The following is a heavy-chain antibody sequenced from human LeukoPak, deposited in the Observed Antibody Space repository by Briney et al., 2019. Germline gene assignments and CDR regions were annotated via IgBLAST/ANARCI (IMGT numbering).Heavy chain of an antibody. V-gene: IGHV4-59*08. D-gene: IGHD2-15*01. CDR1: GGSISSYY. J-gene: IGHJ4*02. CDR3: ARHPFATPFDY. Sequence: SETLSLTCTVPGGSISSYYWSWIRQPPGKGLEWIGYAYYSGHTNYNSSPKSRVTMSLDTSKSQFSLRLSSVTAADTAVYFCARHPFATPFDYWGPGTLVTVSS. CDR2: AYYSGHT.